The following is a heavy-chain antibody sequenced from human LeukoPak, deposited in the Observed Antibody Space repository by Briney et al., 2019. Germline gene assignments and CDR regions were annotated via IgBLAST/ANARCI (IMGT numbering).Heavy chain of an antibody. J-gene: IGHJ4*02. CDR2: ISSTSIYI. V-gene: IGHV3-21*01. D-gene: IGHD3-3*01. CDR1: GFTFSSYN. Sequence: GGSLRLSCAASGFTFSSYNMNWVRQAPGKGLEWVSSISSTSIYIYDADSVKGRFTISRDNVKNSLYLQMNSLRAEDTAVYYCARGDYDFWSGYYKRGAPLDYWGQGTLVTVSS. CDR3: ARGDYDFWSGYYKRGAPLDY.